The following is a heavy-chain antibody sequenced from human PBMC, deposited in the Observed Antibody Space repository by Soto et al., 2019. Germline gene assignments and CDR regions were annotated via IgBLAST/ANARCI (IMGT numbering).Heavy chain of an antibody. Sequence: SETLSLTCTVSGGSMISYYWSWIRQPPGKGLEWIGEIYHSGSTNYNPSLKSRVTISVDKSKNQFSLKLSSVTAADTAVYYCARERHCSSTSCYGELDYWGQGTLVTVSS. CDR2: IYHSGST. J-gene: IGHJ4*02. D-gene: IGHD2-2*01. V-gene: IGHV4-59*12. CDR3: ARERHCSSTSCYGELDY. CDR1: GGSMISYY.